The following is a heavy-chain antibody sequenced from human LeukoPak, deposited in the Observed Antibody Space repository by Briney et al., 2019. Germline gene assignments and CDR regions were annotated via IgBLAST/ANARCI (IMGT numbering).Heavy chain of an antibody. CDR3: ARVKAAEVYGSGSYSSFDY. V-gene: IGHV1-69*13. CDR1: GGTFSSYA. Sequence: ASVKVSCKASGGTFSSYAISWVRQAPGQGLEWMGGIIPIFGTANYAQKFQGRVTITADESTSTAYMELSSLRSEDTAVYYCARVKAAEVYGSGSYSSFDYWGQGTLVTVSS. D-gene: IGHD3-10*01. CDR2: IIPIFGTA. J-gene: IGHJ4*02.